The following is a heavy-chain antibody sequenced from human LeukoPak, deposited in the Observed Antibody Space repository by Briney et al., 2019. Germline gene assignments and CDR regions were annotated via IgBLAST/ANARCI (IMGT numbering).Heavy chain of an antibody. Sequence: GGSLRLSCAASGFTFSSYGMHWVRQAPGKGLEWVAFIRYDGSNKYYADSVKGRFTISRDNSKNTLYLQMNSLRAEDTAVYYCAKDPGSYYYYYMDVWGKVTTVTVSS. D-gene: IGHD3-10*01. J-gene: IGHJ6*03. CDR3: AKDPGSYYYYYMDV. CDR2: IRYDGSNK. CDR1: GFTFSSYG. V-gene: IGHV3-30*02.